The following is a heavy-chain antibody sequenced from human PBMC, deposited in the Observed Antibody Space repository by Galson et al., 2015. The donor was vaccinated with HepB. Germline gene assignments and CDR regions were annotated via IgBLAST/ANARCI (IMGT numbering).Heavy chain of an antibody. CDR2: IGGSSGTT. CDR1: GFTFSNFA. V-gene: IGHV3-23*01. CDR3: ARNSGNNYRYFFKS. D-gene: IGHD1-26*01. Sequence: SLRLSCAASGFTFSNFAMSWVRQAPGKGLQWVSVIGGSSGTTHYADSVKGRFTISRDNSKNTLYLQMNSLRAEDTAVYFCARNSGNNYRYFFKSWGQGALATVSS. J-gene: IGHJ5*02.